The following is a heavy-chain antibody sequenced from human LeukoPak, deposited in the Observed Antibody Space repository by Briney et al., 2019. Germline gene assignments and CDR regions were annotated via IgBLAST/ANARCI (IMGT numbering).Heavy chain of an antibody. Sequence: SETLSLTCTVSGGSISSYYWGWIRQPPGKGLEWIGSIYHSGSTYYNPSLKSRVTISVDTSKNQFSLKLSSVTAADTAVYYCARDKDSSSWSLFDYWGQGTLVTVSS. D-gene: IGHD6-13*01. CDR2: IYHSGST. J-gene: IGHJ4*02. V-gene: IGHV4-38-2*02. CDR1: GGSISSYY. CDR3: ARDKDSSSWSLFDY.